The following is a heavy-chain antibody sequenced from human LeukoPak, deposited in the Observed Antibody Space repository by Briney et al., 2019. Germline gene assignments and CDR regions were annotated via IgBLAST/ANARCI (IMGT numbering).Heavy chain of an antibody. V-gene: IGHV3-7*01. Sequence: GGSLRLSCAASGFTFSSDWMSWVRQAPGKGMEWVGNINQDGSEKYYVDSVKGRFTISRDNAKNSLYLQMNSLRAEDTAVYYCAITGSLRYFDYWGQGTLVTVSS. J-gene: IGHJ4*02. CDR1: GFTFSSDW. CDR2: INQDGSEK. D-gene: IGHD7-27*01. CDR3: AITGSLRYFDY.